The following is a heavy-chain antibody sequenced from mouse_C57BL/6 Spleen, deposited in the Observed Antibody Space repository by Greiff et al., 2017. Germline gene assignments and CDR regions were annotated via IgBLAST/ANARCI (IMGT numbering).Heavy chain of an antibody. Sequence: QVHVKQSGAELAKPGASVKLSCKASGYTFTSYWMHWVKQRPGQGLEWIGYINPSSGYTKYNQKFKDKATLTADKSSSTAYMQLSSLTYEDSAVYYCARLLWSPYYYAMDYWGQGTSVTVSS. CDR3: ARLLWSPYYYAMDY. J-gene: IGHJ4*01. CDR1: GYTFTSYW. V-gene: IGHV1-7*01. D-gene: IGHD1-1*02. CDR2: INPSSGYT.